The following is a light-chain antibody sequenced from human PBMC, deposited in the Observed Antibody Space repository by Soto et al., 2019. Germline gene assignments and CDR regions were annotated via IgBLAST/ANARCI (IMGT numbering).Light chain of an antibody. Sequence: DIQMTQSPSTLSASVGDRVTITCRASQSISSWLDWYQQKPGKAPKLLIYKASSLESGVPSRFSGSGSGTEFTLTISSLQPDEFATYYCQQYNSYRRTFGQGTKVEIK. V-gene: IGKV1-5*03. CDR1: QSISSW. J-gene: IGKJ1*01. CDR3: QQYNSYRRT. CDR2: KAS.